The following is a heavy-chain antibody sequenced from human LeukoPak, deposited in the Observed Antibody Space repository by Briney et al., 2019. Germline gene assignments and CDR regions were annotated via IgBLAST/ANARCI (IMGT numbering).Heavy chain of an antibody. J-gene: IGHJ5*02. CDR3: ARRKTVVVPAADWFDP. CDR2: INHSGST. D-gene: IGHD2-2*01. CDR1: GGSFSGYY. V-gene: IGHV4-34*01. Sequence: PSETLSLTCAVYGGSFSGYYWSWIRQPPGKGLEWIGEINHSGSTNYNPSLKSRVTISVDTSKNQFSLKLSSVTAADTAVYYCARRKTVVVPAADWFDPWGQGTLVTVSS.